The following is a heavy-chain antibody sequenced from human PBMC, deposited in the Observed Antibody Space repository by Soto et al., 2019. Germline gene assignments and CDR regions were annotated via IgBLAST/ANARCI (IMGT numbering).Heavy chain of an antibody. V-gene: IGHV5-10-1*01. Sequence: GESLKISCKGSGYSFTSYWISWVRQMPGKGLEWMGRIDPSHSYTNYSPSFQGHVTISADKSISTAYLQWSSLKASDTAMYYCARRNYYYDSSGYLPVYYFDYWGQGTLVTVSS. J-gene: IGHJ4*02. CDR3: ARRNYYYDSSGYLPVYYFDY. CDR1: GYSFTSYW. D-gene: IGHD3-22*01. CDR2: IDPSHSYT.